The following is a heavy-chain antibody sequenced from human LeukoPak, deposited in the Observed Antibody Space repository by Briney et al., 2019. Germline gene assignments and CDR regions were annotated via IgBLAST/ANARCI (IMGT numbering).Heavy chain of an antibody. CDR2: IKQDGSEK. CDR3: LRGWGAPGEPAAHRHLDY. D-gene: IGHD3-10*01. Sequence: GGSLRLSCAASGFTFSSYCMNWVRQAPGKGLEWVANIKQDGSEKYYVDSVKGRCTISRDNAKDSLHLQMNSLRAEDTAGYYCLRGWGAPGEPAAHRHLDYWAQET. CDR1: GFTFSSYC. V-gene: IGHV3-7*04. J-gene: IGHJ4*02.